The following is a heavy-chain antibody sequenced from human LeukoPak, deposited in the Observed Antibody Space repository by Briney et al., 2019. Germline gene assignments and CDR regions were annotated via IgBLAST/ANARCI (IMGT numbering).Heavy chain of an antibody. CDR3: ARVSPYSSGWYGGYFGY. CDR1: GYTFTSYG. CDR2: IIPIFGTA. V-gene: IGHV1-69*05. Sequence: SVKVSCKASGYTFTSYGISWVRQAPGQGLEWMGGIIPIFGTANYAQKFQGRVTITTDESTSTAYMELSSLRSEDTAVYYCARVSPYSSGWYGGYFGYWGQGTLVTVSS. J-gene: IGHJ4*02. D-gene: IGHD6-19*01.